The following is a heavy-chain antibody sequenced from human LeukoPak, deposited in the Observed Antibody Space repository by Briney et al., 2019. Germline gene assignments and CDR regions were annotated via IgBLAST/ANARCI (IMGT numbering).Heavy chain of an antibody. CDR1: GGTFSSYA. V-gene: IGHV1-69*06. D-gene: IGHD2-15*01. Sequence: ASVKVSCKASGGTFSSYAISWVRQAPGQGLEWMGGIIPIFGTANYAQKFQGRVTITADKSTSTAYMELSSLRSEDTAVYYCARQDLGYCSGGSCYALDYWGQGTPVTVSS. J-gene: IGHJ4*02. CDR3: ARQDLGYCSGGSCYALDY. CDR2: IIPIFGTA.